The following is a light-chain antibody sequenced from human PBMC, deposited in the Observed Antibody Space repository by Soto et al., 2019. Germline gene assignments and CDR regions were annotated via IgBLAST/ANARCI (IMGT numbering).Light chain of an antibody. V-gene: IGLV1-44*01. Sequence: VVTQPPSTSGTPGQRATISCSGSSSSIGSKSVNWYQQLPGAAPKLLIYSNNQRPSGVPDRFSGSKSGTSASLAISGLQSEDEADYYCAAWDDSLNGVVFGGGTKLTVL. CDR1: SSSIGSKS. CDR3: AAWDDSLNGVV. J-gene: IGLJ2*01. CDR2: SNN.